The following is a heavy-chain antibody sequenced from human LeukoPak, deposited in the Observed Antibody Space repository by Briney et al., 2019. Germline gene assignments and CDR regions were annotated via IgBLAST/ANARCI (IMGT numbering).Heavy chain of an antibody. CDR2: MNSDGSDT. CDR3: ANGYRYCSSTRCDFDY. CDR1: GFNFRSSW. V-gene: IGHV3-74*01. J-gene: IGHJ4*02. D-gene: IGHD2-2*01. Sequence: GGSLRLSCAASGFNFRSSWMYWVRQVPGKGLVWVARMNSDGSDTAHADSVKGRFTISRDNSKNTLYLQMNSLRAEDTAVYYCANGYRYCSSTRCDFDYWGQGTLVTVSS.